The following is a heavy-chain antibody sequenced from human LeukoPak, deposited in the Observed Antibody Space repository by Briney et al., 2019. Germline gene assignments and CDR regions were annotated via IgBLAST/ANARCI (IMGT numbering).Heavy chain of an antibody. Sequence: GGSLRLSCAASGFIFSDYYMSWIRQAPGKGLEWISYISSSGSNIYADSVKGRFTISRDNAKNSLYLQMNSLRAEDTAVYYCARDYDGGYMDVWGKGTTVTVSS. CDR2: ISSSGSNI. J-gene: IGHJ6*03. V-gene: IGHV3-11*04. CDR1: GFIFSDYY. D-gene: IGHD3-3*01. CDR3: ARDYDGGYMDV.